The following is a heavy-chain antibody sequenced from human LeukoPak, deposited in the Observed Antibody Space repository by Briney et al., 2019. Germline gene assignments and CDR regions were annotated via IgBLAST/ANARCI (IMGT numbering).Heavy chain of an antibody. D-gene: IGHD3-10*01. CDR2: IKQDGSEK. Sequence: GGSLRLSCAASGFTFSSYWMSWVRQAPGKGLEWVANIKQDGSEKYYVDSVKGRFTISRDNAKNSLYLQMNSLRAEDTAVYYCARAHTYYYGSGSYDYFDYWGQGTLVTASS. CDR1: GFTFSSYW. CDR3: ARAHTYYYGSGSYDYFDY. J-gene: IGHJ4*02. V-gene: IGHV3-7*03.